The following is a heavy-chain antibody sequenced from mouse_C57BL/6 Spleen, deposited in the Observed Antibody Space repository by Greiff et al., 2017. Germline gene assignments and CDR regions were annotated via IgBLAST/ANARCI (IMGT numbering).Heavy chain of an antibody. V-gene: IGHV1-55*01. CDR3: ARGLDYGSSYDAIDY. CDR2: IYPGSGST. J-gene: IGHJ4*01. CDR1: GYTFTSYW. Sequence: VPLQQPGAELVKPGASVKMSCKASGYTFTSYWITWVKQRPGQGLERIGDIYPGSGSTNYNEKFKSKATLTVDQSSSTAYMQLSSLTSEDSAVYYCARGLDYGSSYDAIDYWGQGTSVTVSS. D-gene: IGHD1-1*01.